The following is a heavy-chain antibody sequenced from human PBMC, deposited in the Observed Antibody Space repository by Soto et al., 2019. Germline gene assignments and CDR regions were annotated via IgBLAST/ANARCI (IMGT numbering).Heavy chain of an antibody. CDR1: GDSVSSNSAA. D-gene: IGHD5-18*01. V-gene: IGHV6-1*01. CDR3: ARFNSYGDEYYYYGMDV. CDR2: TYYRSKWYN. Sequence: SQTLSLTCAISGDSVSSNSAAWNWIRQSPSRGLEWLGRTYYRSKWYNDYAVSVKSRITINPDTSKNQFSLQLNSVTPEDTAVYYCARFNSYGDEYYYYGMDVWGQGTTVTVSS. J-gene: IGHJ6*02.